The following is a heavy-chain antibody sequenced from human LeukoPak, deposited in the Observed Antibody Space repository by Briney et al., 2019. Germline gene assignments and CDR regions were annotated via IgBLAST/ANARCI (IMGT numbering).Heavy chain of an antibody. CDR1: GFTFSSYW. V-gene: IGHV3-7*01. CDR3: ASVGRALIWFRRGFDY. J-gene: IGHJ4*02. CDR2: IKQDGSEK. Sequence: GGSLRLSCAASGFTFSSYWMSLVRQAPGKGLEWVANIKQDGSEKYYVDSVKGRFTISRDNAKNSLYLQMNSLRAEDTAVYYCASVGRALIWFRRGFDYWGQGTLVTVSS. D-gene: IGHD3-10*01.